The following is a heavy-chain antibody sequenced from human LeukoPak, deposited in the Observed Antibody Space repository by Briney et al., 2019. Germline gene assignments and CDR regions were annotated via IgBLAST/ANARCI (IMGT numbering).Heavy chain of an antibody. CDR3: AKDIKKLRLAFDI. CDR2: ISSNGDST. D-gene: IGHD1-26*01. Sequence: GGSLTLSCAASGFTFSSSDMNWVRHAPGEGRVYVLAISSNGDSTNYTNSVKGRFTISRDNSKNTLYLQMGSLRAEDMAVYYCAKDIKKLRLAFDIWGQGTMVTVSS. J-gene: IGHJ3*02. V-gene: IGHV3-64*01. CDR1: GFTFSSSD.